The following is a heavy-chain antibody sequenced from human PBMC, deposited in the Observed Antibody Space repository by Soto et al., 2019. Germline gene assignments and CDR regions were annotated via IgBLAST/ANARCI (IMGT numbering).Heavy chain of an antibody. CDR2: IYYSGST. CDR3: ATETIAAAGRYFDY. CDR1: GGSISSYY. V-gene: IGHV4-59*01. Sequence: PSETLSLTCTVSGGSISSYYWSWIRQPPGKGLEWIGYIYYSGSTNYNPSLKGRVTISVDTSKNQFSLKLSSVTAADTAVYYCATETIAAAGRYFDYWGQGTLVTVSS. D-gene: IGHD6-13*01. J-gene: IGHJ4*02.